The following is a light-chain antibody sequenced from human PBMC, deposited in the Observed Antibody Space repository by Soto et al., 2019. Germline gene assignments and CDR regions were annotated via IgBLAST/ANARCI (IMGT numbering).Light chain of an antibody. J-gene: IGLJ2*01. CDR3: QTWGTGIRV. CDR2: LNSDGSH. Sequence: QLVLTQSPSASASLGASVHLTCTLSSGHSSYAIAWHQQQPEKGPRYLMKLNSDGSHSKGDGIPDRFSGSSSGAERYLTISSLQSEDEADYYCQTWGTGIRVFGGGTKLTVL. CDR1: SGHSSYA. V-gene: IGLV4-69*01.